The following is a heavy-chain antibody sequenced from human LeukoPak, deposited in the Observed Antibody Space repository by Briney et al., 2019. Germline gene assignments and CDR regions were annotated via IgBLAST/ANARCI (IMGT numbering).Heavy chain of an antibody. J-gene: IGHJ4*02. CDR1: GFTFSSYA. D-gene: IGHD6-19*01. CDR3: AKDLYSSGWFYY. Sequence: GGSLRLSCAASGFTFSSYAMHWVRQAPGKGLEWVAVISYDGSNKYYADSVKGRFSISRDNSKNTLYLQMNSLRAEDTAVYYCAKDLYSSGWFYYWGQGTLVTVSS. V-gene: IGHV3-30-3*01. CDR2: ISYDGSNK.